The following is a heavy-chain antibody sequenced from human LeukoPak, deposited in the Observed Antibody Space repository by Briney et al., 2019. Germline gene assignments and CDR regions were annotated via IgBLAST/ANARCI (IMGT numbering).Heavy chain of an antibody. D-gene: IGHD6-13*01. CDR1: GGSISSSNW. V-gene: IGHV4-4*02. CDR2: IYHSGST. CDR3: ARAPPMSSSWFDY. Sequence: PSETLSLTCAVSGGSISSSNWWSWVRQPPGKGLEWIGEIYHSGSTNYNPSLKSRVTISVDKSKNQFSLKLSSVTAADTAVYYCARAPPMSSSWFDYWGQGTLVTVSS. J-gene: IGHJ4*02.